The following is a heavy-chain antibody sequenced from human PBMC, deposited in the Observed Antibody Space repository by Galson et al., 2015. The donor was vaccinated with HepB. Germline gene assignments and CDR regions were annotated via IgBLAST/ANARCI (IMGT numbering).Heavy chain of an antibody. V-gene: IGHV4-31*03. CDR3: ARSSGYVDDY. D-gene: IGHD5-12*01. CDR1: GGSISSGGYY. CDR2: IYYSGTT. Sequence: TLSLTCSVSGGSISSGGYYWSWIRQHPGKGLEWIGYIYYSGTTYCTPSLKSRVTMSVDTSKNQFSLKLSSVTAADTAIYYCARSSGYVDDYWGQGTLVTVSS. J-gene: IGHJ4*02.